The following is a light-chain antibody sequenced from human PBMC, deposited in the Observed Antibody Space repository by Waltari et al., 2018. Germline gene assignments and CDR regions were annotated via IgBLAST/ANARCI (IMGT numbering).Light chain of an antibody. J-gene: IGKJ5*01. CDR1: QSLSSW. Sequence: DIQMTQSPSTLSASIGDRVTITCRASQSLSSWLAWYQQSPGKAPKLLVYDASTLQRGVPSRFSGSGSGTEFTLTISSLQPEDFATYYCQHYTRYSITFGQGTRLEIK. V-gene: IGKV1-5*01. CDR2: DAS. CDR3: QHYTRYSIT.